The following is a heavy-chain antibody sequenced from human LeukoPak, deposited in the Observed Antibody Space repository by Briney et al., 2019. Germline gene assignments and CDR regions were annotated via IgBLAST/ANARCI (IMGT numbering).Heavy chain of an antibody. D-gene: IGHD3-3*01. CDR2: ICESGSGT. V-gene: IGHV3-23*01. CDR3: AKGVFGVNRAFDF. J-gene: IGHJ4*02. Sequence: GGSLRLSCEASGFTFNTCAMSWVRQVPGKGLEWVSAICESGSGTYYADSVKGRFTISRVNSKNTLYLQSNSLIVDDTALHYCAKGVFGVNRAFDFWGQGTLVTVSS. CDR1: GFTFNTCA.